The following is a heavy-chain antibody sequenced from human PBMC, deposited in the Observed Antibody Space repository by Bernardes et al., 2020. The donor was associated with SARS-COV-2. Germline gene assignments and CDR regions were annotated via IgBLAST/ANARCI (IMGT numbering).Heavy chain of an antibody. Sequence: GGSRRLSCAASGLTFDDYAMHWVRQAPGKGLEWVSGTRWKSGSIGYADSVKGRLTISRDNAKDPLYLQMNSLRAEDTALYYCAKVGGYYGSDDNYGMDVWGQGTTVTVSS. J-gene: IGHJ6*02. CDR1: GLTFDDYA. CDR3: AKVGGYYGSDDNYGMDV. D-gene: IGHD3-10*01. CDR2: TRWKSGSI. V-gene: IGHV3-9*01.